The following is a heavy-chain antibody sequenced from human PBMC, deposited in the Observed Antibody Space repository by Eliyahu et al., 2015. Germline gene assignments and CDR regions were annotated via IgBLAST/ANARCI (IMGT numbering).Heavy chain of an antibody. CDR1: GFSFDDYA. V-gene: IGHV3-9*01. D-gene: IGHD1-1*01. CDR2: ISWKSESI. Sequence: SGFSFDDYAMHWVRQVPGKGLEWVSGISWKSESIAYADSVKGRFTISRDDAKNALYLQMNSLRSGDTALYYCVKGTTRSHFYYSMDVWGQGTPVTVSS. J-gene: IGHJ6*02. CDR3: VKGTTRSHFYYSMDV.